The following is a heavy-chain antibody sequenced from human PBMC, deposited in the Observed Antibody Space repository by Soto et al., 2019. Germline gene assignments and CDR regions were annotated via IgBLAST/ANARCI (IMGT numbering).Heavy chain of an antibody. D-gene: IGHD3-22*01. CDR2: IYWDDDK. CDR1: GFSLTTREVG. J-gene: IGHJ4*02. CDR3: ARNAEYYTSAHYQN. Sequence: QITLKESGPTLVKPTQTLTLTCSFSGFSLTTREVGVGWIRQPPGKALEWLALIYWDDDKRYNPSLKSRLAITKDTSKNQVVLTMTNMDPVDTATYYCARNAEYYTSAHYQNWGQGTLVTVSS. V-gene: IGHV2-5*02.